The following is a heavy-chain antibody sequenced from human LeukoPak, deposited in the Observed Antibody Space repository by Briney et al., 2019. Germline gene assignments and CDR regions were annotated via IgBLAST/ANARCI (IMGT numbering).Heavy chain of an antibody. D-gene: IGHD5-12*01. CDR1: GFTFSTYT. CDR3: AIWGYRALPVI. V-gene: IGHV3-21*06. J-gene: IGHJ3*02. Sequence: GGSLRLSCTAYGFTFSTYTMNWVRQAPGKGLEWVSSISRSSSDIYYADSVKGRFTISRDNAKNSLYVQMNSLRAEDTAVYYCAIWGYRALPVIWGQGTMVTVSS. CDR2: ISRSSSDI.